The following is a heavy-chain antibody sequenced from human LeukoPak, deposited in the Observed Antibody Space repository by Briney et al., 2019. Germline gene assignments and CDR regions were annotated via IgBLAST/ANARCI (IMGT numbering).Heavy chain of an antibody. J-gene: IGHJ4*02. CDR3: AREAALAGSFDY. V-gene: IGHV4-59*01. Sequence: SETLSLTCTVSGGSISSYYWSWIRQPPGKGLEWIGYIYYSGSTNYNPSLKSRVTISVDTSKNQFSLKLSSVTAADTAVYYCAREAALAGSFDYWGQGTLVTVSS. CDR1: GGSISSYY. CDR2: IYYSGST. D-gene: IGHD6-19*01.